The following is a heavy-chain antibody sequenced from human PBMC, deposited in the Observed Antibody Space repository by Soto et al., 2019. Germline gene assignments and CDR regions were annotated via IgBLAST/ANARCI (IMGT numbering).Heavy chain of an antibody. Sequence: QVQLVQSGAEVTKPGASLKVSCKTSGYIFTSYGVNWVRQAPGQGLEWMGWIYVYNGNTNYAQKFQDRLTLTTDTSTSTAYLELRSLRSDDTSLYYRETVGPYQWLVHLYYWGQGTLVTVSS. CDR3: ETVGPYQWLVHLYY. D-gene: IGHD6-19*01. J-gene: IGHJ4*02. CDR2: IYVYNGNT. V-gene: IGHV1-18*01. CDR1: GYIFTSYG.